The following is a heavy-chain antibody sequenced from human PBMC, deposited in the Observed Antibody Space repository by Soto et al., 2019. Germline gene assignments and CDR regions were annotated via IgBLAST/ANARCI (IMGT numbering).Heavy chain of an antibody. CDR1: GGSISSGDYY. D-gene: IGHD3-22*01. V-gene: IGHV4-30-4*01. J-gene: IGHJ4*02. CDR3: ARDSSYDSSGYSGYYFDY. Sequence: SETLSLTCTVSGGSISSGDYYWSWIRQPPGKGLEWIGYIYYSGSTHYNPSLKSRVTISVDTSKNQFSLKLSSVTAADTAVYYCARDSSYDSSGYSGYYFDYWGQGTLGTVSS. CDR2: IYYSGST.